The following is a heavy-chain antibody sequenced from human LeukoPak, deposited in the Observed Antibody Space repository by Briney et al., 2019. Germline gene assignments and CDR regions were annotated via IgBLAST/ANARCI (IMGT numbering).Heavy chain of an antibody. CDR3: TRVQAGRAGLMDV. V-gene: IGHV3-74*01. J-gene: IGHJ6*02. CDR1: GFTLSSYW. CDR2: IDPDGSTT. Sequence: AGGSLRLSCAASGFTLSSYWMHWVRQAPGEGLVWVSRIDPDGSTTNYADSVKGRFTTSRDNAKNTLYLQMNSLRAEDTALYYCTRVQAGRAGLMDVWGQGTTVTVSS. D-gene: IGHD6-13*01.